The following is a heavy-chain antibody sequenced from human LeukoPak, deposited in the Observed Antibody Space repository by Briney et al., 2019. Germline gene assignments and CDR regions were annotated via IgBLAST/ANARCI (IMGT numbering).Heavy chain of an antibody. Sequence: HPGGSLRLSCAASGFIFSDYWMNWVRQVPGKGLQWVANINEDGSVQDYVASVRGRFLISRDNAKNSLYLQMNSLRVEDAAIYYCATRESSMARSHWGQGTLVTVSS. J-gene: IGHJ4*02. CDR2: INEDGSVQ. CDR3: ATRESSMARSH. CDR1: GFIFSDYW. D-gene: IGHD3-10*01. V-gene: IGHV3-7*01.